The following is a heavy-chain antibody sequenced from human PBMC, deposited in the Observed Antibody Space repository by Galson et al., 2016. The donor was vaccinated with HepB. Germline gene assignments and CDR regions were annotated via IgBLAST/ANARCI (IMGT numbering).Heavy chain of an antibody. D-gene: IGHD3/OR15-3a*01. CDR1: GFTFNSDA. CDR3: ARDGMHSSTDFWTGYPDY. Sequence: SLRLSCAASGFTFNSDAMHWVRQAPGKGLEWVAAISYDGDNKYYGDSVKGRFTISRGNSKTTLYLQMNNLRAEDTAVYYCARDGMHSSTDFWTGYPDYWGQGILVTVSS. J-gene: IGHJ4*02. V-gene: IGHV3-30*01. CDR2: ISYDGDNK.